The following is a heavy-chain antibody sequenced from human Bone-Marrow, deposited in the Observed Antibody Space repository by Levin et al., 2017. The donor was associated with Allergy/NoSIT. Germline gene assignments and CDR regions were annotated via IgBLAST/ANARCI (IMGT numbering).Heavy chain of an antibody. CDR1: GFAFSDTW. CDR3: SLQYFDY. Sequence: SCAASGFAFSDTWMNWVRQAPGKGLEWVGRIKTKTDGGATDYAAPVKGRFTISRDDSKNTLYLQMNSLKTEDTAVYYCSLQYFDYWGQGTLVTVSS. CDR2: IKTKTDGGAT. D-gene: IGHD2-15*01. V-gene: IGHV3-15*07. J-gene: IGHJ4*02.